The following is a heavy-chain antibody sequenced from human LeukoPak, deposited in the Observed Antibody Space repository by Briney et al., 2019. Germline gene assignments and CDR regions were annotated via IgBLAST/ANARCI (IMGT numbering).Heavy chain of an antibody. CDR3: AREGGGSGFFDY. Sequence: SVKVSCKASGGTFSSYAFSWVREAPGQGLEWMGGIIPSFGTANYPQKFQGRVTITADESTSTAYMELSSLRSEDTAVYYCAREGGGSGFFDYWGQGTLVTVSS. V-gene: IGHV1-69*13. J-gene: IGHJ4*02. CDR1: GGTFSSYA. CDR2: IIPSFGTA. D-gene: IGHD3-10*01.